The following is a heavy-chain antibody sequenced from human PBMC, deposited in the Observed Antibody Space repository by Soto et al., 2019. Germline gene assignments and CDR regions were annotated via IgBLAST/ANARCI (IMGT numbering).Heavy chain of an antibody. CDR2: VTASGGGT. CDR1: GFIFNNYA. J-gene: IGHJ4*02. D-gene: IGHD3-16*01. Sequence: GGSLRLSCAASGFIFNNYAMTWVRRAPGKGLEWVSTVTASGGGTFYANSVQGRFTISRDNSRNTLHLQMSSLRVEDTALYYCAKALVPALTSKFGDWGQGTLVTVSS. CDR3: AKALVPALTSKFGD. V-gene: IGHV3-23*01.